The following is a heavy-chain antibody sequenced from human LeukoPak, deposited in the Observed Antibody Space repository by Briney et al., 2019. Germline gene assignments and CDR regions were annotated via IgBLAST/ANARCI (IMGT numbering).Heavy chain of an antibody. D-gene: IGHD1-26*01. CDR1: GFTVSSNY. Sequence: GGSLRLSCAASGFTVSSNYMSWVRQAPGRGREWVSVIYSGGSTYYADSVKGRFTISRDNSKNTLYLQMNSLRAEDTAVYYCARSRREIVGASLWFDPWGQGTLVTVSS. J-gene: IGHJ5*02. CDR2: IYSGGST. CDR3: ARSRREIVGASLWFDP. V-gene: IGHV3-53*01.